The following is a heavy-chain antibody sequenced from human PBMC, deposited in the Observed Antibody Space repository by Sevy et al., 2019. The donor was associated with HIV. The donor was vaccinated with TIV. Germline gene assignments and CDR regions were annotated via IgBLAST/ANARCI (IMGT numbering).Heavy chain of an antibody. J-gene: IGHJ6*02. CDR3: ARDRYYDASGYYYYYYGMDV. CDR1: GLTVTDNY. Sequence: GGSLRLSCAASGLTVTDNYMNWVRQAPGKGLELVSVIYSDGRTYYEDSAKGRFTISRVKSRNTLYLQMTSLRPEDTAVYYCARDRYYDASGYYYYYYGMDVWGQGTTVTVSS. CDR2: IYSDGRT. V-gene: IGHV3-66*01. D-gene: IGHD3-22*01.